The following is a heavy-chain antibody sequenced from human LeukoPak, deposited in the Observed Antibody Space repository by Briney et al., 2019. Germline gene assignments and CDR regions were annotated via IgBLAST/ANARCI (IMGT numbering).Heavy chain of an antibody. Sequence: GGSLRLSCVASGFTFSSYWMSWVRQTPGKGLEWVANIKQDGTEKNYVDSVKGRFTISRDNAKNSLYLQMNSLRADDTAVYYCARERGSGSYHPFDPWGQGTLATVSS. CDR1: GFTFSSYW. CDR3: ARERGSGSYHPFDP. D-gene: IGHD3-10*01. V-gene: IGHV3-7*01. CDR2: IKQDGTEK. J-gene: IGHJ5*02.